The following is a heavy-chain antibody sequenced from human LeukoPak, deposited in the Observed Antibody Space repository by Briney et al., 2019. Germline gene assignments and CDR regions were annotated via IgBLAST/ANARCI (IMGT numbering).Heavy chain of an antibody. CDR2: INHSGST. V-gene: IGHV4-34*01. CDR1: GGSFSGYY. D-gene: IGHD3-10*01. J-gene: IGHJ4*02. Sequence: SETLSLTCAVYGGSFSGYYWNWIRQPPGKGLEWIGEINHSGSTNYNPSLKGRVTISVDTSKNRFSLKLSSVTAADTAVYYCARRAFYYGSGSFHPVDYWGQGTLVTVSS. CDR3: ARRAFYYGSGSFHPVDY.